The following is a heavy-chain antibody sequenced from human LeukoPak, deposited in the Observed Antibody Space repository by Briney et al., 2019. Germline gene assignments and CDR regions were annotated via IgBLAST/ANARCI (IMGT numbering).Heavy chain of an antibody. CDR1: GGSLGGYY. J-gene: IGHJ1*01. CDR2: INHSGST. CDR3: VRGEDDFWSGYSRLAYFQH. Sequence: SETLSLTCAVYGGSLGGYYWSWIRQPPGKGLEWIGDINHSGSTNYNPSLKSRVTISVDTSKNQFSLKLSSVTAADTAVYYCVRGEDDFWSGYSRLAYFQHWGQGSLVTVSS. V-gene: IGHV4-34*01. D-gene: IGHD3-3*01.